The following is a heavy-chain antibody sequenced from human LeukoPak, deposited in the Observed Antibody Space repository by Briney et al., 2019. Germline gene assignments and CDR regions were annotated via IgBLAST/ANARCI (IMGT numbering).Heavy chain of an antibody. J-gene: IGHJ4*02. CDR2: INHSATT. D-gene: IGHD6-6*01. Sequence: PSQTLSLTCAVYGGSFGGYYWSSILHPPGKGLELIGEINHSATTNYNPSLKSRVTISVDTSKNQFCLKLSSVTAAETAVYYCARGIAAYDYWGQGTLVTVSS. CDR1: GGSFGGYY. CDR3: ARGIAAYDY. V-gene: IGHV4-34*01.